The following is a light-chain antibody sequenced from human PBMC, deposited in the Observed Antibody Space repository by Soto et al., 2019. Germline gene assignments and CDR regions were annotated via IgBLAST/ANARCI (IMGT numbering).Light chain of an antibody. CDR2: AAS. CDR1: QVMSSW. V-gene: IGKV1D-12*01. J-gene: IGKJ5*01. Sequence: DIQMTQSPSSVSASLGDRVTINCRASQVMSSWLAWYQQKPGKAPKLLIFAASTLQSGVPSRFSGSGSRTDFTLTISDLQPEDVATYYCQQADSLPITFGQGTRLEIK. CDR3: QQADSLPIT.